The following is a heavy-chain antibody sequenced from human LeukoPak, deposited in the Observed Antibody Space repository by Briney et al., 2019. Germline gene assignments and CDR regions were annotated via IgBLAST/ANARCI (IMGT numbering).Heavy chain of an antibody. CDR3: ARDRSTDNGHCTGDFCYVEVG. CDR2: IWYDGSNK. J-gene: IGHJ4*02. V-gene: IGHV3-33*01. Sequence: PGGSLRLSCAASGFSFRDYGMHWVRQAPGKGLEWVAIIWYDGSNKYYADSVKGRFTISRDNTKNTLYLQMNSLRAEDTAVYYCARDRSTDNGHCTGDFCYVEVGRGQGTLVTVSS. CDR1: GFSFRDYG. D-gene: IGHD2-8*02.